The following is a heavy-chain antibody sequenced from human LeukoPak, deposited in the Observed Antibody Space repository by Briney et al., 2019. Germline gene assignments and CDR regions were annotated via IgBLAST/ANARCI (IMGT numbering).Heavy chain of an antibody. CDR1: GGSISSHY. CDR3: ARESIAAAGTFDYYYYMDV. CDR2: IYYSGST. Sequence: SETLSLTCTVSGGSISSHYWSWIRQPPGKGLEWIGYIYYSGSTIYNPSLKSRVTISVDTSKNQFSLKLSSVTAADTAVYYCARESIAAAGTFDYYYYMDVWGKGTTVTVSS. V-gene: IGHV4-59*11. J-gene: IGHJ6*03. D-gene: IGHD6-13*01.